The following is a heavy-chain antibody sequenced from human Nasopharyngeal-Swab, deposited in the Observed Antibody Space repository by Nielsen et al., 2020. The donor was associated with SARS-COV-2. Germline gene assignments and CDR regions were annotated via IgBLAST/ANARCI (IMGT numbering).Heavy chain of an antibody. J-gene: IGHJ4*02. CDR2: LYGNDNK. CDR1: GFSLSSTLVG. Sequence: SGPTLVNPTPTLTLTCTFSGFSLSSTLVGVGWIRQPPGKALEWLALLYGNDNKRFSPSLKSRLAITKDTSKNQVVLTMTNMESVDTATYFCAHRPPGMDGGYYFDYWGQGTLVTVSS. V-gene: IGHV2-5*01. D-gene: IGHD1-1*01. CDR3: AHRPPGMDGGYYFDY.